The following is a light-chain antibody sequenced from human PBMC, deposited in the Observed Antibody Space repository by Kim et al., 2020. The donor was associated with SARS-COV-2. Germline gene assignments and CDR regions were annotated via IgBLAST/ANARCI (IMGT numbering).Light chain of an antibody. V-gene: IGKV2-28*01. CDR1: QSLLNSNGYSY. J-gene: IGKJ2*01. CDR3: MQALQTPYT. Sequence: EPAAYSCRSSQSLLNSNGYSYLDWYLQKPGQSPRLLIYLGSNRASGVPDRFSGSGSGTEFTLKISRVEAEDVGVYYCMQALQTPYTFGQGTKLEI. CDR2: LGS.